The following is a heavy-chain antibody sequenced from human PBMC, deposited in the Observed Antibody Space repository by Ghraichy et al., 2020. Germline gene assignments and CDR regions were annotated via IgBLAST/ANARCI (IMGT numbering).Heavy chain of an antibody. CDR3: ARELAARPGWGDY. J-gene: IGHJ4*02. V-gene: IGHV1-2*02. Sequence: KVSCKASGYTFTGYYMHWVRQAPGQGLEWMGWINPNSGGTNYAQKFQGRVTMTRDTSISTAYMELSRLRSDDTAVYYCARELAARPGWGDYWGQGTLVTVSS. CDR2: INPNSGGT. CDR1: GYTFTGYY. D-gene: IGHD6-6*01.